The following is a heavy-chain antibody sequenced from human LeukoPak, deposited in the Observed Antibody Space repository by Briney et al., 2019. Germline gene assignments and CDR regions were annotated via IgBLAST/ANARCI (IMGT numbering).Heavy chain of an antibody. CDR2: IYGSGIT. V-gene: IGHV4-59*08. J-gene: IGHJ5*02. CDR3: ARHHYSDSRGYWSWFDP. Sequence: SETLSLTCTVSGGSISSHYWSWIRQPPGKGLEWIGYIYGSGITNYNPSLKSRVTISEDTSKNQFSLKLSSVTAADTAVYYCARHHYSDSRGYWSWFDPWGQGTLVSVSS. CDR1: GGSISSHY. D-gene: IGHD3-22*01.